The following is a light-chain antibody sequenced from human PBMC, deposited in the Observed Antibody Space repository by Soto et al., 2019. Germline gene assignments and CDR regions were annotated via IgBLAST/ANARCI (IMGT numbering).Light chain of an antibody. CDR2: GAS. Sequence: ENVLTQSPDTLSLSPGERATLSCRASQSVSSSYLAWYKFKPGQAPRLHIYGASSRATGILDRFTGSGSGTDFTLNISGLEPEDFAVYYCQQNGNSPLTFGVGTKEEI. CDR3: QQNGNSPLT. V-gene: IGKV3-20*01. CDR1: QSVSSSY. J-gene: IGKJ4*01.